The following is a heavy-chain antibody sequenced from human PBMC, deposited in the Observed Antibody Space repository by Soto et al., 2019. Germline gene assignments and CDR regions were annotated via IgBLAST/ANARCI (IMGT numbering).Heavy chain of an antibody. V-gene: IGHV4-59*01. Sequence: QVQLQESGPGLVKPSETLSLTCTVSGGSISSYYWSWIRQPPGKGLEWIGYIYYSGSTNYNPSLKSRVTISVDTSKNQFSLKLSSVTAADTAVYYCARVTVPTMVRGVTEYYFDYWGQGTLVTVSS. CDR2: IYYSGST. CDR1: GGSISSYY. D-gene: IGHD3-10*01. CDR3: ARVTVPTMVRGVTEYYFDY. J-gene: IGHJ4*02.